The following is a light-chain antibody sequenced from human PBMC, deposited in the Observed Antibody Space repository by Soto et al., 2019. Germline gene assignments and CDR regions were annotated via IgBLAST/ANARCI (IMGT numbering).Light chain of an antibody. CDR2: WAS. CDR1: QSVLYSSNNKNY. J-gene: IGKJ4*01. Sequence: DIVMTQSPDSLAVSLGERATINCKSSQSVLYSSNNKNYLAWYQQKPGQPPKLLIYWASTRESGVPDRFSGSGSGTDFTRTISSLQAEDVAVYYCQPYYSTLSLTFGGGTKVEIK. V-gene: IGKV4-1*01. CDR3: QPYYSTLSLT.